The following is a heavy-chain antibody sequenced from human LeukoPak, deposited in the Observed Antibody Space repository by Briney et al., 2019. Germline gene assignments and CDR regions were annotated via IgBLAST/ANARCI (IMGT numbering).Heavy chain of an antibody. D-gene: IGHD3-22*01. CDR1: GFSFSSFS. CDR3: ARLHYYDSSGYYLDAFDI. J-gene: IGHJ3*02. Sequence: PGGSLRLSCAASGFSFSSFSMNWVRQAPGKGLEWVSYISGGSSFTYYVDSVKGRFTISRDNAKNSLYLQMNSLRAEDTAVHYRARLHYYDSSGYYLDAFDIWGQGTMVTVSS. CDR2: ISGGSSFT. V-gene: IGHV3-21*01.